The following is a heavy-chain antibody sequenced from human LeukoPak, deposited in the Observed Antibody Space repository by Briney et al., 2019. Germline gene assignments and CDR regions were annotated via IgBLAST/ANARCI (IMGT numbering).Heavy chain of an antibody. V-gene: IGHV4-39*01. Sequence: SETLSLTCTVSGGSISSSSYYWGWIRQPPGKGLEWIGSIYYSGSTYYNPSLESRVTISVDTSKNQFSLKLSSVTAADTAVYYCARRGGRWGGVDYWGQGTLVTVSS. CDR1: GGSISSSSYY. J-gene: IGHJ4*02. CDR2: IYYSGST. D-gene: IGHD2-15*01. CDR3: ARRGGRWGGVDY.